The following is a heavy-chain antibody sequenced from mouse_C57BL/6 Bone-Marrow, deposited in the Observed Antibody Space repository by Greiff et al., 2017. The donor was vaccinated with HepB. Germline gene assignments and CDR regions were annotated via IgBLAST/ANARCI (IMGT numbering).Heavy chain of an antibody. CDR3: ARGHYSNYFDY. CDR1: GFTFSDYY. CDR2: INYDGSST. Sequence: EVHLVESEGGLVQPGSSMKLSCTASGFTFSDYYMAWVRQVPEKGLEWVANINYDGSSTYYLDSLKSRFIISRDNAKNILYLQMSSLKSEDTATYYCARGHYSNYFDYWGQGTTLTVSS. J-gene: IGHJ2*01. D-gene: IGHD2-5*01. V-gene: IGHV5-16*01.